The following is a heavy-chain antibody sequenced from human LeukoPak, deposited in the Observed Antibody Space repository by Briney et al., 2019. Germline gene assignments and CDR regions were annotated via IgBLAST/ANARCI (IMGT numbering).Heavy chain of an antibody. D-gene: IGHD3-22*01. J-gene: IGHJ4*02. CDR1: GFTFSFYW. V-gene: IGHV3-7*04. CDR3: ARDEHQYYSESSGRFDF. Sequence: GGSLRLSCVASGFTFSFYWMAWVRQAPGKGLEWVANIKQDGSEKYYVDSARSRFTISRDNAKNSLYLQMNSLRAEDTAVYYCARDEHQYYSESSGRFDFWGQGVLVTVSS. CDR2: IKQDGSEK.